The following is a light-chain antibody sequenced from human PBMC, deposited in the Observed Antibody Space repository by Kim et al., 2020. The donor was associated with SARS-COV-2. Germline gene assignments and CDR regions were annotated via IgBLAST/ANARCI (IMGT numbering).Light chain of an antibody. V-gene: IGKV1-5*03. CDR2: KSS. Sequence: DIQMTQSPSTLSASVGDKVTITCRASQSISDWLAWYQQKPGKAPKLLIFKSSTLEIGVPSRFSGSGSGTEFTLTISSLQPDDFATYFCKQYETHSHTFGQGTKMEI. J-gene: IGKJ2*01. CDR3: KQYETHSHT. CDR1: QSISDW.